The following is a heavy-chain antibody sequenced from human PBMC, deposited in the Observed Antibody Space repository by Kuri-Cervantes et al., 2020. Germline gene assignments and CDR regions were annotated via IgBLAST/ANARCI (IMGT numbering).Heavy chain of an antibody. J-gene: IGHJ4*02. CDR2: IYWDDDK. V-gene: IGHV2-5*02. CDR1: EFSLSTSGVG. D-gene: IGHD6-6*01. CDR3: ARMTRGYSSSSADY. Sequence: SGPTLVKPTQTLTLTCTFSEFSLSTSGVGVGWIRQPPGKALEWLALIYWDDDKRYSPSLKSRLTITKDTSKNQVVLTMTNVDPVDTATYYCARMTRGYSSSSADYWGQGTLVTVSS.